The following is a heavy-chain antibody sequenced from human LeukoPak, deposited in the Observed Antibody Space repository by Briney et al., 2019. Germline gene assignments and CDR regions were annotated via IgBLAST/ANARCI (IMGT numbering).Heavy chain of an antibody. V-gene: IGHV3-74*01. J-gene: IGHJ6*03. D-gene: IGHD3-10*01. CDR2: INSDGTST. CDR1: GFTFSRYW. Sequence: QPGGSLRLSCAASGFTFSRYWMFWVRQAPGKELVWVSRINSDGTSTNYADSVKGRFTISRDNSKNTLYLQMNSLRVEDTAVYYCAGAPITSYYYMDVWGKGTTVTVSS. CDR3: AGAPITSYYYMDV.